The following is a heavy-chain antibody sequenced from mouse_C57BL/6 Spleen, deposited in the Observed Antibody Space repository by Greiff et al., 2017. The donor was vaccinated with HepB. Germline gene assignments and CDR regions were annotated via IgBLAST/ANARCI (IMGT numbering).Heavy chain of an antibody. J-gene: IGHJ2*01. Sequence: VQLQQSGPELVKPGASVKMSCKASGYTFTDYNMHWVKQSHGKSLEWIGYINPNNGGTSYNQKFKGKATLTVNKSSSTAYMELRSLTSEDSAVYYCARVTTVVATGFDYWGQGTTLTVSS. CDR1: GYTFTDYN. CDR3: ARVTTVVATGFDY. D-gene: IGHD1-1*01. V-gene: IGHV1-22*01. CDR2: INPNNGGT.